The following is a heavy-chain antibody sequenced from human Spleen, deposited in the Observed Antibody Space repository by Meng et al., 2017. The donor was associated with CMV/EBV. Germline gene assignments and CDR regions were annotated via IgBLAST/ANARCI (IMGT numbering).Heavy chain of an antibody. CDR3: AKVDSGSWYRGFFDY. CDR1: GFTFSSYA. CDR2: IYSGGGGT. Sequence: GGSLRLSCAASGFTFSSYAMSWVRQAPGKGLEWVSVIYSGGGGTFYADSVKGRFTISRDNSKNTLYLQMNSLRAEDTAVYYCAKVDSGSWYRGFFDYWGQGTLVTVSS. V-gene: IGHV3-23*03. D-gene: IGHD6-13*01. J-gene: IGHJ4*02.